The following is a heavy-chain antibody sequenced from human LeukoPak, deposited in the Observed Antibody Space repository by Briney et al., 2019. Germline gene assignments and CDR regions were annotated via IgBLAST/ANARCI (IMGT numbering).Heavy chain of an antibody. D-gene: IGHD2-2*01. V-gene: IGHV1-18*01. CDR2: ISAYNGNT. J-gene: IGHJ4*02. CDR3: ARSVVVPASDDY. CDR1: GYTFTSYG. Sequence: ASVTVSFTASGYTFTSYGISWVRQAPGQGLEWMGWISAYNGNTNYAQKLQGRVTMTTDTSTSTAYMELRSLRSDDTAVYYCARSVVVPASDDYWGQGTLVTVSS.